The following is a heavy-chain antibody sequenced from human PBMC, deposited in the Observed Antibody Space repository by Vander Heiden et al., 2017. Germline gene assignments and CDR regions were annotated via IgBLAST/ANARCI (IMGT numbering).Heavy chain of an antibody. J-gene: IGHJ4*02. CDR3: AAGGEWELLDLLY. CDR1: GFTFSSYG. CDR2: ISYDGSNK. D-gene: IGHD1-26*01. Sequence: QVQPVESGGGVVQPGRSLRLSCAASGFTFSSYGMHWVRQAPGKGLEWVAVISYDGSNKYYADSVKGRFTISRDNSKNTLYLQMNSLRAEDTAVYYCAAGGEWELLDLLYWGQGTLVTVSS. V-gene: IGHV3-30*03.